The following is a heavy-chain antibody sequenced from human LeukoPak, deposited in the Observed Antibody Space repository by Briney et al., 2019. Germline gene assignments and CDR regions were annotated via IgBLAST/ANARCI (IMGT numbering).Heavy chain of an antibody. CDR3: ARVGGGRGYSYGAIDY. CDR1: GASISDYY. CDR2: ISHSGST. Sequence: SETLSLTCTVSGASISDYYWSWIRQPPGRGLEWIGYISHSGSTNYNPSLKSRVTVSVDTSKNQFSLKLSSVTAADTAVYYCARVGGGRGYSYGAIDYWGQGTLVTVSS. V-gene: IGHV4-59*01. D-gene: IGHD5-18*01. J-gene: IGHJ4*02.